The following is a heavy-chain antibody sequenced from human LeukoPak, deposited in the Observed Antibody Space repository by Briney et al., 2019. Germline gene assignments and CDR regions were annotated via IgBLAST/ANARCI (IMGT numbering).Heavy chain of an antibody. CDR3: ARVPVYNWNDDAFDI. CDR1: GYTFTGYY. Sequence: ASVKVSCKASGYTFTGYYMHWVRQAPGQGLEWMGWINPNSGGTNYAQKFQGRVTMTRDTSISTAYMELSRLRSDDTAVYYCARVPVYNWNDDAFDIWGQGTMVTVSS. CDR2: INPNSGGT. J-gene: IGHJ3*02. V-gene: IGHV1-2*02. D-gene: IGHD1-1*01.